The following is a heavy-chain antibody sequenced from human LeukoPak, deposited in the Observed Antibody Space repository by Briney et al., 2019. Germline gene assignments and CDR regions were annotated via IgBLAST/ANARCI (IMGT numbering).Heavy chain of an antibody. CDR3: ATRGRSYDDAFDI. CDR1: GFTFSSYS. J-gene: IGHJ3*02. Sequence: GGSLRLSCAASGFTFSSYSMNWVRQAPGKGLEWVSSISSSSSYIYYADSVKGRFTISRDNAKNSLYLQMNSLRAEDTAVYYCATRGRSYDDAFDIWGQGTMVTVSS. V-gene: IGHV3-21*01. D-gene: IGHD1-26*01. CDR2: ISSSSSYI.